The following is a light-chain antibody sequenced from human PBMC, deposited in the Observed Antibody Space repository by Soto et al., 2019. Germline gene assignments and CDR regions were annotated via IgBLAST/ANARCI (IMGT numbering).Light chain of an antibody. Sequence: QSALTQPPSASGSPGQSVTISCTGSSSDVGHSTFVSWYQQHPGKGPELIIYEVSKRPSGVPDRFSGSKSGNTASLSVSGLQDEDEADYFCNAQADNGKHVFGTGTKLTVL. CDR1: SSDVGHSTF. V-gene: IGLV2-8*01. CDR3: NAQADNGKHV. CDR2: EVS. J-gene: IGLJ1*01.